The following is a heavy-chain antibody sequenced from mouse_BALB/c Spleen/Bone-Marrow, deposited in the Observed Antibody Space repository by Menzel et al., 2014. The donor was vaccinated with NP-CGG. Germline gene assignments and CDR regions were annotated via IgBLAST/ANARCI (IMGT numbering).Heavy chain of an antibody. D-gene: IGHD3-1*01. J-gene: IGHJ2*01. Sequence: VQLQQSGTVLARPGAAGKMSCKASGYTFSNYWMHWIKQRPGQGLEWIGTIHPGNSDTTYNQKFKGKAKLTAVTSTSTAYMELSSLTNEDSAVYYCTTLARNNFDYWGQGTTLTVSS. CDR2: IHPGNSDT. CDR3: TTLARNNFDY. CDR1: GYTFSNYW. V-gene: IGHV1-5*01.